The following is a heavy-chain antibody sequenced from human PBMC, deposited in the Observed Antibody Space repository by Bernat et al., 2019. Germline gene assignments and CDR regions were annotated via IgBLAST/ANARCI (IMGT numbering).Heavy chain of an antibody. V-gene: IGHV3-23*04. CDR1: GFTFDDYA. J-gene: IGHJ6*02. D-gene: IGHD2-15*01. CDR2: ISGGGDRT. Sequence: EVQLVESGGGVVRPGGSLRLSCVVSGFTFDDYAMSWVRQAPGKGLEWVSGISGGGDRTYDADSVKGRFTISRDNSKNTLSLQMNSLRAEDTAVYYCAKILSQVDYYWYGADVWGQGTTVTVSS. CDR3: AKILSQVDYYWYGADV.